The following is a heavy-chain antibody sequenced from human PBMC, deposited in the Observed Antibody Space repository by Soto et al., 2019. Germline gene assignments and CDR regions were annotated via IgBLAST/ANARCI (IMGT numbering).Heavy chain of an antibody. D-gene: IGHD2-21*02. J-gene: IGHJ6*02. V-gene: IGHV4-30-4*01. CDR1: GGSISTDHYH. CDR3: AREDDGGDRDYYGLDV. CDR2: IHHSGSI. Sequence: QVQLQESGPGLVRPSQTLSLTCTVSGGSISTDHYHWTWIRQTPGKGLEWIGYIHHSGSIQSNPSLQSRVSMSVDTSKNLFSLKLSSVTAADTAVYFCAREDDGGDRDYYGLDVWGQGTTVTVSS.